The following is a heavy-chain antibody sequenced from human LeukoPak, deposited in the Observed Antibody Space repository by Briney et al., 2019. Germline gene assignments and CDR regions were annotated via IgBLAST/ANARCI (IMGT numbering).Heavy chain of an antibody. CDR2: INPNSGGT. J-gene: IGHJ5*02. D-gene: IGHD6-13*01. Sequence: ASVKVSCKASGYTFTGYYMHWVRQAPGQGLEWMGWINPNSGGTNYAQKFQGRVTMTRDTSISTAYMELSRLRSDDTAVYYCARDLSESSSSWYGSWFDPWGQGTLVTVSS. V-gene: IGHV1-2*02. CDR1: GYTFTGYY. CDR3: ARDLSESSSSWYGSWFDP.